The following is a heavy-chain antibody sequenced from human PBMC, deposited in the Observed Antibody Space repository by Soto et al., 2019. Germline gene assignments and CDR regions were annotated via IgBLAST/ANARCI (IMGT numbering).Heavy chain of an antibody. CDR3: ARGHRPSGSPGLDYYFYGMDV. CDR2: IIPIFGTA. CDR1: GGTFSNYV. J-gene: IGHJ6*02. Sequence: ASVKVSCKAPGGTFSNYVINWVRQAPGQGLEWMGGIIPIFGTANYAQRFQGRVTITADESTNTAYMELSSLRSEDTAVYYCARGHRPSGSPGLDYYFYGMDVWGQGTTVTVSS. V-gene: IGHV1-69*13. D-gene: IGHD3-10*01.